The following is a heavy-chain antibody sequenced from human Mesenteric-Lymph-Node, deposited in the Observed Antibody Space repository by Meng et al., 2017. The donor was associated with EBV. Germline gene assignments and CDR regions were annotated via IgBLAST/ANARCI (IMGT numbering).Heavy chain of an antibody. V-gene: IGHV4-30-2*01. CDR1: GGSVSSGGYS. J-gene: IGHJ4*02. CDR3: ARRGIAEGFDF. CDR2: LYHFGSP. Sequence: QLQLQESGSGLVKPSQTLSLTCAVSGGSVSSGGYSWSCIRQQPGKGLEWIMYLYHFGSPNYNPSLKSRVTISVDRSKNQFSLNLTSMTATDTAVYYCARRGIAEGFDFWGQGTLVTVSS.